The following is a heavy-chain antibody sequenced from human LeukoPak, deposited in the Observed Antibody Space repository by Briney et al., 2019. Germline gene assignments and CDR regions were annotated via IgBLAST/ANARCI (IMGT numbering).Heavy chain of an antibody. CDR2: INPAGNYA. Sequence: PGGSLRLSCAASGFTFSNYWIPWVRQAPDKGLVWVSRINPAGNYANYADSVKGRFTISRDNAKNTVYLQMNSLRAEDTALFYCVRDWDHYDFDSWGQGTLVTVSS. V-gene: IGHV3-74*01. J-gene: IGHJ5*01. CDR3: VRDWDHYDFDS. CDR1: GFTFSNYW. D-gene: IGHD3-3*01.